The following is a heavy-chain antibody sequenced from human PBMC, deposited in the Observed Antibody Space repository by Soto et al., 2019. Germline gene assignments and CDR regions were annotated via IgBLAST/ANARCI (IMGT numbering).Heavy chain of an antibody. D-gene: IGHD1-26*01. CDR2: ISFDGTNK. V-gene: IGHV3-30*18. Sequence: QVQLVESGGGVVQPGRSLRLSCAASGFTFSNYAMHWVRQAPGKGLEWVALISFDGTNKYYADSVKGRFTISIDNYKNTVYLQMNSLRAEDTAVYHCAKDLSELHFDSWGQGTPVTVSS. J-gene: IGHJ4*02. CDR3: AKDLSELHFDS. CDR1: GFTFSNYA.